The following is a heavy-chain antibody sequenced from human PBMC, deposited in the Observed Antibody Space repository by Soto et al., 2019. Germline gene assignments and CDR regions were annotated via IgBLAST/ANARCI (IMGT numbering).Heavy chain of an antibody. V-gene: IGHV3-53*01. CDR1: GFTVSSNY. CDR3: ARDVRMDV. CDR2: IYSGGST. Sequence: GGSLRLSGVASGFTVSSNYMSWVRQAPGKGLEWVSVIYSGGSTYYADSVKGRFTISRDNSKNTLYLQMNSLRAEDTAVYYCARDVRMDVWGQGTTVTVSS. J-gene: IGHJ6*02.